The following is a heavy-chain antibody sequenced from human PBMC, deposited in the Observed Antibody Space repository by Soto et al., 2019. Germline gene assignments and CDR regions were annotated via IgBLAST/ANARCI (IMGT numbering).Heavy chain of an antibody. D-gene: IGHD3-3*01. V-gene: IGHV3-73*01. CDR2: IRSKANSYAT. CDR1: GFTFSGSA. Sequence: GGSLRLSCAASGFTFSGSAMHWVRQASGKGLEWVGRIRSKANSYATAYAASVKGRFTISRDDSKNTAYLQMNSLKTEDTAVYYCTTYDFWSGYYIDAFGIWGQGTMVTVSS. CDR3: TTYDFWSGYYIDAFGI. J-gene: IGHJ3*02.